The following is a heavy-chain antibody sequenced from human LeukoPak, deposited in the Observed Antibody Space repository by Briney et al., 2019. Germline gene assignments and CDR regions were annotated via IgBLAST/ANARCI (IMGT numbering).Heavy chain of an antibody. Sequence: ASVKVSCKASGGTFSSYAISWVRQAPGQGLEWMGWISAYNGNTNYAQKLQGRVTMTTDTSTSTAYMELRSLRSDDTAVYYCARGVLRFLEWPGSAFDIWGQGTMVTVSS. J-gene: IGHJ3*02. CDR2: ISAYNGNT. D-gene: IGHD3-3*01. V-gene: IGHV1-18*01. CDR1: GGTFSSYA. CDR3: ARGVLRFLEWPGSAFDI.